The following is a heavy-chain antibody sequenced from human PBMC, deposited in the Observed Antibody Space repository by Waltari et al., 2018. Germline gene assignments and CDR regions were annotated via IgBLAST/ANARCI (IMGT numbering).Heavy chain of an antibody. D-gene: IGHD5-12*01. J-gene: IGHJ3*02. V-gene: IGHV3-21*01. CDR1: GFTFSSYS. CDR3: ARVGDSGYDPHDAFDI. CDR2: ISSSSSYI. Sequence: EVHLVESGGGLVKPGGSLRLSCAASGFTFSSYSMNWVRQAPGKGLEWVSSISSSSSYIYYADSVKGRFTIARDNAKNSLYLQMNSLRAEDTAVYYCARVGDSGYDPHDAFDIWGQGTMVTVSS.